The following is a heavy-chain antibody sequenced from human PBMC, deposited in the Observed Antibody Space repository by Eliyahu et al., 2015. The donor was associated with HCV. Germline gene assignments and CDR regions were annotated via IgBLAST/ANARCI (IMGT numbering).Heavy chain of an antibody. CDR1: GGSISSSSYY. D-gene: IGHD4-23*01. CDR2: IYYSGST. J-gene: IGHJ4*02. V-gene: IGHV4-39*01. CDR3: AGDYGGKLALWSG. Sequence: QLQLQESGPGLVKPSETLSLTCTVSGGSISSSSYYWGWIRQPPGKGLEWIGSIYYSGSTYYNPSLKSRVTISVDTSKNQFSLKLSSVTAADTAVYYCAGDYGGKLALWSGWGQGTLVTVSS.